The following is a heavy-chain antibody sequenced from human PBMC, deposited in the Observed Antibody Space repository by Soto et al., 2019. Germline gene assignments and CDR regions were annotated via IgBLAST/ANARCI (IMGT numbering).Heavy chain of an antibody. D-gene: IGHD6-13*01. CDR3: AILFRTGIAHDPAFDY. J-gene: IGHJ4*02. CDR1: GLTFSSYA. V-gene: IGHV3-23*01. CDR2: ISGSGGST. Sequence: QPGVPLRLSCAASGLTFSSYAMSWVRQSPGRGLEVVSAISGSGGSTYYADSVKGRFTISRDNSKTTLYLQMNSLRAEDTAVYYCAILFRTGIAHDPAFDYWGQGTLVTAPQ.